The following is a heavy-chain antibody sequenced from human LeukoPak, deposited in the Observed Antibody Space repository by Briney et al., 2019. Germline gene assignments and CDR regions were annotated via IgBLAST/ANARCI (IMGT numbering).Heavy chain of an antibody. Sequence: SENLSLTCTVSGGSISSSSYYWGWIRQPPGKGLEWIGSIYYSGSTYYNPSLKSRVTISVDTSKNQFSLKLSSVTAADTAVYYCARQGLSRWGEDYFDYWGQGTLVTVSS. D-gene: IGHD3-16*01. CDR2: IYYSGST. V-gene: IGHV4-39*01. CDR1: GGSISSSSYY. J-gene: IGHJ4*02. CDR3: ARQGLSRWGEDYFDY.